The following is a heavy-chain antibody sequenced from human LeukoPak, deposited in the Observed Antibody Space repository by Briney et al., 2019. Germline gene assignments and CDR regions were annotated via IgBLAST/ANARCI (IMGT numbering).Heavy chain of an antibody. J-gene: IGHJ4*02. CDR2: ISGSGGST. CDR3: AKYRHWNGGYDY. CDR1: GFTFNSYA. D-gene: IGHD1-1*01. V-gene: IGHV3-23*01. Sequence: GGSLRLSCAASGFTFNSYAMSWVSQAPGKGLEWVSAISGSGGSTYYADSVKGRFTISRDNSKNTLYLQMNSLRAEDTAVYYCAKYRHWNGGYDYWGQGTLVTVSS.